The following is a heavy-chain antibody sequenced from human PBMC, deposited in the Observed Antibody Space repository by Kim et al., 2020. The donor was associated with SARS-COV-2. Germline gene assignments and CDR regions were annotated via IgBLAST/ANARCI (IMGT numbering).Heavy chain of an antibody. CDR3: ARHVPAVAGLWDFYL. CDR1: GYSFTSYW. V-gene: IGHV5-10-1*01. D-gene: IGHD6-19*01. Sequence: GESLKISCKGSGYSFTSYWISWVRQMPGKGLEWMGRIDPSDSYTNYSPSFQGHVTISADKSISTAYLQWSSLKASDTAMYYCARHVPAVAGLWDFYLWGRGTLVTVSS. J-gene: IGHJ2*01. CDR2: IDPSDSYT.